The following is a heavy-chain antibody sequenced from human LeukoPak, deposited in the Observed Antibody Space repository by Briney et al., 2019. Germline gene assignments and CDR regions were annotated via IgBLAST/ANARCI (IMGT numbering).Heavy chain of an antibody. CDR2: IYHSGST. CDR3: ARTKYGDYSLSSPYYYYGMDV. D-gene: IGHD4-17*01. Sequence: PSGTLSLTCAVSGGSISSSNWWSWVRQPPGKGLEWIGEIYHSGSTNYNPSLKSRVTISVDKSKNQFSLKLSSVTAADTAVYYCARTKYGDYSLSSPYYYYGMDVWGQGTTVTVSS. CDR1: GGSISSSNW. J-gene: IGHJ6*02. V-gene: IGHV4-4*02.